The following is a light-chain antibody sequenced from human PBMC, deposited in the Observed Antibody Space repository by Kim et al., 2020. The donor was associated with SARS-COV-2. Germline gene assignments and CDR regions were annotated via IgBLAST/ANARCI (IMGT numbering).Light chain of an antibody. CDR1: QSHFTL. J-gene: IGKJ2*01. V-gene: IGKV1-5*01. CDR2: GAT. Sequence: GSVGGRVTNPFRANQSHFTLLDWYQQKTGRAPKLLIHGATKLERRAPPRFSGSGSGTEFTLTISSVEPDDLATYYCQQYSSYSLYTFGQGTKLEIK. CDR3: QQYSSYSLYT.